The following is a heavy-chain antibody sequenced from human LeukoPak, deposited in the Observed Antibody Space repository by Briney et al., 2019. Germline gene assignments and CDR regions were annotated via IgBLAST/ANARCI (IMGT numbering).Heavy chain of an antibody. CDR1: GFTFSSYT. CDR2: IDLSGSTL. D-gene: IGHD5-12*01. J-gene: IGHJ4*02. Sequence: QTGGSLRLSCAASGFTFSSYTMNWVRQAPGKGLEWVSYIDLSGSTLYYVDSVKGRFTISRDNAKNSLYLQMNSLRAEDTAVYYCARGVLFRYSGYDFLDYWGQGTLVTVSS. CDR3: ARGVLFRYSGYDFLDY. V-gene: IGHV3-48*04.